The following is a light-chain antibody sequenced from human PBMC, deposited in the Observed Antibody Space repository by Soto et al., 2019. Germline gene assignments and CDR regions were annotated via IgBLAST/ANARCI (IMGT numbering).Light chain of an antibody. CDR3: SSYTSSSTL. J-gene: IGLJ3*02. Sequence: QSVLTQPASVSGSPGQSITISCTGTSSDVGGYNYVSWYQQHPGKAPKLMIYEVSYRPSGVSNRFSGSKSGNTASLTISGLQAEDEADYYCSSYTSSSTLFGGGTKVTVL. V-gene: IGLV2-14*01. CDR1: SSDVGGYNY. CDR2: EVS.